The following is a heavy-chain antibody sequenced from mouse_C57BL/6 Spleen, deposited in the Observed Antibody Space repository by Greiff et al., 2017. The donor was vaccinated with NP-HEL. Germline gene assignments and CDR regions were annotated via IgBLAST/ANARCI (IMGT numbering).Heavy chain of an antibody. J-gene: IGHJ4*01. CDR1: GFTFSDYY. V-gene: IGHV5-16*01. CDR3: AREGTIDGSSLYAMDY. Sequence: EVKLVESEGGLVQPGSSMKLSCTASGFTFSDYYMAWVRQVPEKGLEWVANINYDGSSTYYLDSLKSRFIISRDNAKNILYLQMSSLKSEDTATYYCAREGTIDGSSLYAMDYWGQGTSVTVSS. CDR2: INYDGSST. D-gene: IGHD1-1*01.